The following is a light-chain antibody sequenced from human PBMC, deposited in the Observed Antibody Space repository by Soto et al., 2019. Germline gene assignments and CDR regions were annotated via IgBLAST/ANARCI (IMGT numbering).Light chain of an antibody. V-gene: IGKV3-20*01. CDR1: QSVSSNY. CDR2: GAC. J-gene: IGKJ2*01. CDR3: QQYGSSPHT. Sequence: EIVLTQSPGTLSLSPGERATLSCRASQSVSSNYLAWYQQKPGQAPRLLIYGACSRATGIPDRFSGSGSGTDFTLTISRLEPEDFAVYYCQQYGSSPHTFGRGTKLEIK.